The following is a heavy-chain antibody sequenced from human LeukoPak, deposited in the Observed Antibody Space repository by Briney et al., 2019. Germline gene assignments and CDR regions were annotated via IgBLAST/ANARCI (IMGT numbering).Heavy chain of an antibody. V-gene: IGHV3-23*01. CDR2: ISGSGGST. D-gene: IGHD3-22*01. CDR3: ARDREGYYDSSGYYYGYFDY. Sequence: GGSLRLSCAASGSTSSSYAMTWGRQAPGKGLECVSGISGSGGSTDYAGSVKGRFTISRDNSKNTLYLQMNSLRAEDTAVYYCARDREGYYDSSGYYYGYFDYWGQGTLVTVSS. CDR1: GSTSSSYA. J-gene: IGHJ4*02.